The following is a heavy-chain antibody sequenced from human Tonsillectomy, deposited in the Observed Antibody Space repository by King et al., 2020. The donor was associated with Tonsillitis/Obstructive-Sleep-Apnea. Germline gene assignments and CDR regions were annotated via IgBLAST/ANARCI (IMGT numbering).Heavy chain of an antibody. J-gene: IGHJ4*02. CDR2: VSYDGLNK. D-gene: IGHD5-18*01. CDR3: ARDSGGYSYVNSFDY. Sequence: VQLVESGGGVVQPGRSLRLSCAASGFTFSNYAMHWVRQAPGKGLEWVAVVSYDGLNKFYADSVKGRFTISRDNSKITLYLQMNSLTTEDTAVYYCARDSGGYSYVNSFDYWGQGTLVTVSS. CDR1: GFTFSNYA. V-gene: IGHV3-30*04.